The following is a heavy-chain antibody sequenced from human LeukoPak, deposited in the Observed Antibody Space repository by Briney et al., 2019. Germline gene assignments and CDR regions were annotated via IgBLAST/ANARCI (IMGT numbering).Heavy chain of an antibody. CDR2: IYHSGST. J-gene: IGHJ3*02. CDR3: ARRYGGIRPDAFDI. Sequence: PSETLSLTCAVSGYSIRSGYYCGWIRQPPGKGLEWIGSIYHSGSTYYNPSLKSRVTISVDTSKNQFSLKLSSVTAADTAVYHCARRYGGIRPDAFDIWGQGTMVTVSS. V-gene: IGHV4-38-2*01. D-gene: IGHD4-23*01. CDR1: GYSIRSGYY.